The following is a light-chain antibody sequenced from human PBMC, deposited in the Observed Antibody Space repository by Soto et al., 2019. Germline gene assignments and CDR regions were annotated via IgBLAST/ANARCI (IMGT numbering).Light chain of an antibody. J-gene: IGKJ4*01. V-gene: IGKV1-12*01. CDR3: QQANSFPLT. Sequence: DIQMTQSPSTLSVSVGDRVTITCRASQSISSWLAWYQQKPGKAPNLLIYAASSLHSGVPSRFSGSGSGTDFTLTISSLQPEDFATYYCQQANSFPLTFGGGTKVEIK. CDR2: AAS. CDR1: QSISSW.